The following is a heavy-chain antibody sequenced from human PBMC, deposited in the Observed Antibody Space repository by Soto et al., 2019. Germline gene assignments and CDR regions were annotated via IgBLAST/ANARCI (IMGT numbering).Heavy chain of an antibody. Sequence: EVQLLESGGGLVQPGGSLRLSCAASGFTFSSYAMSWVRQAPGKGLEWVSAISGSGGSTYYADSVKGRFTISRDNSKNTLYLPMNSLRAEDTAVYYCANAGYSSGWYCYWGQGTLVTVSS. CDR2: ISGSGGST. D-gene: IGHD6-19*01. CDR1: GFTFSSYA. V-gene: IGHV3-23*01. J-gene: IGHJ4*02. CDR3: ANAGYSSGWYCY.